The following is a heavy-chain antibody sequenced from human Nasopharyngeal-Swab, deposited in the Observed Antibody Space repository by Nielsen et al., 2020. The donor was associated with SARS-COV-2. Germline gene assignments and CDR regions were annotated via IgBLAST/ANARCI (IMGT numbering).Heavy chain of an antibody. Sequence: ASVKVSCKASGYTFTSYDINWVRQAPGHGLEWLGRTQLKDGKTVFAQKFQGRVTMTWNTSITTAYMRLSGLRSDDTAVYYCARMMAGYDGYLQNWGQGTLVTVSS. J-gene: IGHJ1*01. CDR3: ARMMAGYDGYLQN. CDR1: GYTFTSYD. CDR2: TQLKDGKT. V-gene: IGHV1-8*01. D-gene: IGHD2-2*03.